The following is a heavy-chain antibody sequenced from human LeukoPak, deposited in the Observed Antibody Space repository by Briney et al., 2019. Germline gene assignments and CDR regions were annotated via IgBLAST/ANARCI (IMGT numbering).Heavy chain of an antibody. D-gene: IGHD1-1*01. CDR3: ARGPPRTGRERFFDY. Sequence: SETLSLTCTFSGGSPSDYYWDWIRQPPGKGLEGNGDIYYRGTTNYNPSLNSRVTISLDSSKNQFSLRLNSVTAADTAIYYCARGPPRTGRERFFDYWGQGTLVSVSS. V-gene: IGHV4-59*01. CDR1: GGSPSDYY. J-gene: IGHJ4*02. CDR2: IYYRGTT.